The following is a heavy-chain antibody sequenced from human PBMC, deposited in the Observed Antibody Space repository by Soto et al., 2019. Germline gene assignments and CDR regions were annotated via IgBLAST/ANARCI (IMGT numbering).Heavy chain of an antibody. Sequence: EVQLVESGGALIQPGGSLRLSCAASGFSVNSDYMSWVRQAPGKGLEWGSLIFPGGITYYADSVKGRFTISKDSSKNTLYLQMNNLRADDTAIFYCARGFHYGTIDSWGQGALVTVSS. V-gene: IGHV3-53*01. J-gene: IGHJ4*02. CDR2: IFPGGIT. CDR3: ARGFHYGTIDS. CDR1: GFSVNSDY. D-gene: IGHD3-10*01.